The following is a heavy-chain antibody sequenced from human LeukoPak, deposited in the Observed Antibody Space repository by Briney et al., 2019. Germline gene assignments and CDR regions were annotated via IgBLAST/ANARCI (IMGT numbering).Heavy chain of an antibody. J-gene: IGHJ4*02. D-gene: IGHD7-27*01. CDR2: INTNTGNP. CDR1: GYTFSSYT. CDR3: ARDFTGGFDY. V-gene: IGHV7-4-1*02. Sequence: ASVKVSCKACGYTFSSYTMNWVRQAPGQGLEWMGWINTNTGNPTYAQGFTGRFVFSLDTSVSTAYLQISSLKAEDTAVYYCARDFTGGFDYWGQGTLVTVSS.